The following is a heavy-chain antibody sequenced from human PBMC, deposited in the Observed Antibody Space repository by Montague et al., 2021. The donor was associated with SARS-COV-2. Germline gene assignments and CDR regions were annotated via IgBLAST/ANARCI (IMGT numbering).Heavy chain of an antibody. CDR2: ISWNSGSL. CDR3: AKGPRHDVASGLDH. J-gene: IGHJ4*02. D-gene: IGHD6-13*01. CDR1: GFPFDEHA. Sequence: SLRLCCAASGFPFDEHAMFWVRQAPGKGLEWVSGISWNSGSLGYADSLKGRFTVSRDNAKNSLYLQMNSLRPDDTALYYCAKGPRHDVASGLDHWGQGTLVTVSS. V-gene: IGHV3-9*01.